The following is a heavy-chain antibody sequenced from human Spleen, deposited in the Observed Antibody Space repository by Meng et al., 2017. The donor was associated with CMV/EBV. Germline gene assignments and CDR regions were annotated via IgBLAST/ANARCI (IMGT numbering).Heavy chain of an antibody. CDR3: ARGGVGLVATIPN. Sequence: KASGYKFTDNYMLWVRQAPGQGLEWMGWINPNLGSTKYAQIFQGRVTLTRDTSISTVYMELTSLTSDDTAVYYCARGGVGLVATIPNWGQGTLVTVSS. CDR1: GYKFTDNY. V-gene: IGHV1-2*02. CDR2: INPNLGST. J-gene: IGHJ4*02. D-gene: IGHD5-12*01.